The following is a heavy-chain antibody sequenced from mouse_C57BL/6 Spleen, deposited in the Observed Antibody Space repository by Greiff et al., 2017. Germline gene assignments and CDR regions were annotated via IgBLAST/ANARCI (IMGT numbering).Heavy chain of an antibody. CDR2: IYPGDGGT. Sequence: QVQLQQSGAELVKPGASVKISCKASGYAFSSYWMNWVKQRPGQGLEWIGLIYPGDGGTNYNGKFKGKATLTADKSSSTAYMQLSSLTSEDSAVYYCARRDYSSGYFDYWGQGTTLTVSS. V-gene: IGHV1-80*01. D-gene: IGHD1-1*01. CDR3: ARRDYSSGYFDY. CDR1: GYAFSSYW. J-gene: IGHJ2*01.